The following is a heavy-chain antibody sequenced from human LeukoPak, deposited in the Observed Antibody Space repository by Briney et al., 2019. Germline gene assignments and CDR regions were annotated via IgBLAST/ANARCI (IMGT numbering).Heavy chain of an antibody. CDR2: IKQDGSEK. J-gene: IGHJ4*02. V-gene: IGHV3-7*03. D-gene: IGHD2-15*01. Sequence: GGSLRLSCADSGCTFSSYWMSWVRQAPGKGLEWVANIKQDGSEKYYVDSVKGRFTISRDNAKNSLYLQMNSLRAEDTAVYYCARDSDGGSHIVDYWGQGTLVTVSS. CDR3: ARDSDGGSHIVDY. CDR1: GCTFSSYW.